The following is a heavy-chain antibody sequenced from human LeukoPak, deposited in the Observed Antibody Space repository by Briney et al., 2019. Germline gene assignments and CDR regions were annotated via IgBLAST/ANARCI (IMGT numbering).Heavy chain of an antibody. CDR3: ARVSRGRITIFGVVD. D-gene: IGHD3-3*01. V-gene: IGHV4-59*08. CDR1: GGSISSYY. Sequence: PSETLSLTCTVSGGSISSYYWSWIRQPPGKGLEWIGYIYYSGSTYYNPSLKSRVTISVDTSKNQFSLKLSSVTAADTAVYYCARVSRGRITIFGVVDWGQGTLVTVSS. CDR2: IYYSGST. J-gene: IGHJ4*02.